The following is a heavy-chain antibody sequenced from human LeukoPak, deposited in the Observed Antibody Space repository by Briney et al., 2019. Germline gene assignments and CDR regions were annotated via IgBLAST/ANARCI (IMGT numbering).Heavy chain of an antibody. CDR3: ARPYGDYYFDY. Sequence: GGSLRLSCAASGFTFNSFAMHWVRQAPGKGLEWVAVIWYGGSNRYYADSVKGRFTISRDNSKNTVYLQMNSLRAEDSAIYYCARPYGDYYFDYWGQGTLVTVSS. CDR1: GFTFNSFA. CDR2: IWYGGSNR. J-gene: IGHJ4*02. V-gene: IGHV3-33*01. D-gene: IGHD4-17*01.